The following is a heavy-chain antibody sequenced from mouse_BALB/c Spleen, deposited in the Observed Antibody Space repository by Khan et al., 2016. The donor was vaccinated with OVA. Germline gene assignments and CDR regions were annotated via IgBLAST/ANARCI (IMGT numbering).Heavy chain of an antibody. V-gene: IGHV1S137*01. J-gene: IGHJ2*01. CDR1: GYTFTDYA. CDR3: AMRGQWVRREGGNSDY. Sequence: VQLQESGPELVRPGESVKISCKGSGYTFTDYAMHWVKQSHAKSLEWIGVISIYYENTNYNQKFKGKATMTVDKPSSTVLMELARLTSEDSAIYYCAMRGQWVRREGGNSDYWGQGTTLTVSS. CDR2: ISIYYENT. D-gene: IGHD2-2*01.